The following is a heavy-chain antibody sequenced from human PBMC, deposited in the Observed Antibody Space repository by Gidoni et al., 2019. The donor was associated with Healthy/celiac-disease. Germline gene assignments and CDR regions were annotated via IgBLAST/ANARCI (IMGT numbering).Heavy chain of an antibody. Sequence: QVQLVESGGGVVQPGRSLRLSCAASGFTFSSYGMHWVRQAPGQGLEWVAVIWYDGSNKYYADSVKGRFTISRDNSKNTLYLQMNSRRAEDTAVYYCARGIVVVPAAEFDYWGQGTLVTVSS. V-gene: IGHV3-33*01. CDR1: GFTFSSYG. J-gene: IGHJ4*02. D-gene: IGHD2-2*01. CDR3: ARGIVVVPAAEFDY. CDR2: IWYDGSNK.